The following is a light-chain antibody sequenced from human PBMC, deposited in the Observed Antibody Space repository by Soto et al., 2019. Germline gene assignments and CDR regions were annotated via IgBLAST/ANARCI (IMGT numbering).Light chain of an antibody. V-gene: IGLV2-14*01. CDR1: SSDVGAYNF. CDR2: EVS. J-gene: IGLJ3*02. CDR3: SSYTTSSNWV. Sequence: QSALTQPASVSGSPGQSISISSTGTSSDVGAYNFVSWYQQYPGKAPKLMIYEVSNRPLGVSNRFSGSKAGNTASLSISGLQAEDEADYYCSSYTTSSNWVFGGGTKLTVL.